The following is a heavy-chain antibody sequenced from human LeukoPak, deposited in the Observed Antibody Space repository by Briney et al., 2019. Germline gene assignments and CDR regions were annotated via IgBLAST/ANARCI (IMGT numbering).Heavy chain of an antibody. D-gene: IGHD5-12*01. V-gene: IGHV4-59*12. CDR3: ARGLRGYPRGRYYYMDV. CDR2: IYYSGST. Sequence: PSETLSLTCTVSGGSISSYYWSWIRQPPGKGLEWIGYIYYSGSTNYNPSLKSRVTISVDTSKNQFSLKLSSVTAADTAVYYCARGLRGYPRGRYYYMDVWGKGTTVTVSS. CDR1: GGSISSYY. J-gene: IGHJ6*03.